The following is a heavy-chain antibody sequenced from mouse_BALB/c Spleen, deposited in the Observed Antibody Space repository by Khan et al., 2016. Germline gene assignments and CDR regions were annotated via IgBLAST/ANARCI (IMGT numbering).Heavy chain of an antibody. V-gene: IGHV3-2*02. CDR2: ISYSGST. CDR3: ARKGDYEAWFAY. Sequence: EVQLVESGPGLVKPSQSLSLTCTVTGYSITSDYAWNWIRQFPGNKLEWMGYISYSGSTSYNPSLKSRISITRDTSKHQFFLQLNSVTTEDTATYYCARKGDYEAWFAYWGQGTLVTVSA. J-gene: IGHJ3*01. D-gene: IGHD2-4*01. CDR1: GYSITSDYA.